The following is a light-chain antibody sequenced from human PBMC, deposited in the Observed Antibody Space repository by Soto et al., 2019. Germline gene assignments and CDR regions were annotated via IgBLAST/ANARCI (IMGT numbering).Light chain of an antibody. Sequence: QSALTQPASVSVSPGQSITISCTGTSSDVGAYGYVSWYQQHLGKAPQLMIYEVTNRPSGISYRFSGSKSGNTASLTISGLQAEDEADYYCSSYSSSSTLYVFGTGTKVTVL. V-gene: IGLV2-14*01. CDR1: SSDVGAYGY. J-gene: IGLJ1*01. CDR2: EVT. CDR3: SSYSSSSTLYV.